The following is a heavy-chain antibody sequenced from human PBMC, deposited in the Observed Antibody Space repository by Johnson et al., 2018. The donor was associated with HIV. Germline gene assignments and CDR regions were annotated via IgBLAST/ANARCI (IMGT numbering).Heavy chain of an antibody. J-gene: IGHJ3*02. CDR3: ASDLTGGKARWDAFEI. D-gene: IGHD1-14*01. V-gene: IGHV3-30-3*01. CDR1: GFTFSSYW. CDR2: ISYDGSNK. Sequence: VQLVESGGGLVQPGGSLRLSCPASGFTFSSYWMNWVRQAPGKGLEWVAVISYDGSNKYYADSVKGRFTISRDNSKNTLYLQMNSLRAEDTAVYYCASDLTGGKARWDAFEIWGQGTMVTVSS.